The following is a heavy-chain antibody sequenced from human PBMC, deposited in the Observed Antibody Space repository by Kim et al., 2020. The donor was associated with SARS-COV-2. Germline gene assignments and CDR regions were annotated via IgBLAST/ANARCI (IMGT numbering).Heavy chain of an antibody. CDR1: GFTFSSYA. Sequence: GGSLRLSCAASGFTFSSYAMSWVRQAPGKGLEWVSGISGSGGNTYYADSVKGRVTISRDNSKNTLYLQMSSLRAEDTAVYYCAKAIDYSNQKSAGYYYYGMDVWGQETTVTVSS. J-gene: IGHJ6*02. CDR3: AKAIDYSNQKSAGYYYYGMDV. V-gene: IGHV3-23*01. D-gene: IGHD4-4*01. CDR2: ISGSGGNT.